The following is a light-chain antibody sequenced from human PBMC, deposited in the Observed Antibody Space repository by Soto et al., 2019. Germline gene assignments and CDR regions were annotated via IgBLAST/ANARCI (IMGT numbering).Light chain of an antibody. CDR3: QQYITYSRT. J-gene: IGKJ2*02. Sequence: DIQMTQSPSTLSASEGDRVTISCRASQSVSIWLAWYQQKPGRAPKLLIYKSSILEGGVPSRFSGSGSGTEFTLTISSLQPDDFATYYCQQYITYSRTFGQGTRVETK. CDR2: KSS. V-gene: IGKV1-5*03. CDR1: QSVSIW.